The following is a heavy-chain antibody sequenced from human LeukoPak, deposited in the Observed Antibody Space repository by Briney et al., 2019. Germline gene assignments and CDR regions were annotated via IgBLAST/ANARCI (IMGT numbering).Heavy chain of an antibody. CDR2: IYYSGST. CDR1: GFTVSSNY. CDR3: ARAIGYSLDY. V-gene: IGHV4-59*02. Sequence: TGGSLRLSCAASGFTVSSNYMSWIRQPPGKGLEWIGYIYYSGSTNYNPSLKSRVTISVDTSKNQFSLKLSSVTAADTAVYYCARAIGYSLDYWGQGTLVTVSS. J-gene: IGHJ4*02. D-gene: IGHD5-18*01.